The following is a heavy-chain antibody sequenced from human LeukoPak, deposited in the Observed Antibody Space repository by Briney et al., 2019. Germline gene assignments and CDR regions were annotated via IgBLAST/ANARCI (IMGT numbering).Heavy chain of an antibody. CDR2: IYYSGST. Sequence: SETLSLTCTVSGGSISSYYWSWIRQPPGKGLEWIGYIYYSGSTNYNPSLKSRVTISVDTSKNQFSLKLSSVTAADTAVYYCARVLGYDRSGYYLGTPDYWGQGTLVTVSS. CDR1: GGSISSYY. D-gene: IGHD3-22*01. CDR3: ARVLGYDRSGYYLGTPDY. V-gene: IGHV4-59*01. J-gene: IGHJ4*02.